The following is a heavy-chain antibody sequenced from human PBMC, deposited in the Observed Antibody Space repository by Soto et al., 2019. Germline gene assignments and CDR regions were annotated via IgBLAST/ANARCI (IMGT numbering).Heavy chain of an antibody. Sequence: GASVKVSCKASGYTFTGYYIHWVRQAPGQGLEWMGWISVYNGNTNYAQKVQGRVTMTTDTSTSTAYMELRSLRPDDTAVYYCARDGRNGGYLDYWGQGTVVTVSS. J-gene: IGHJ4*02. V-gene: IGHV1-18*04. CDR1: GYTFTGYY. CDR3: ARDGRNGGYLDY. CDR2: ISVYNGNT. D-gene: IGHD2-8*01.